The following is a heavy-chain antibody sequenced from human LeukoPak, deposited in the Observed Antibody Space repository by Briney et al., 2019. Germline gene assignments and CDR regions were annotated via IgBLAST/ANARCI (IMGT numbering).Heavy chain of an antibody. CDR2: INPNSGGT. CDR1: GYTFTGYY. V-gene: IGHV1-2*02. J-gene: IGHJ4*02. Sequence: GASVKVSCKASGYTFTGYYMHWVRQAPGQGLEWMGWINPNSGGTNYAQKFQGRVTMTRDTSISTAYMELSRLRSDDTAVYYCARALITMVRGVIRTHFDYWGQGTLVTVSS. D-gene: IGHD3-10*01. CDR3: ARALITMVRGVIRTHFDY.